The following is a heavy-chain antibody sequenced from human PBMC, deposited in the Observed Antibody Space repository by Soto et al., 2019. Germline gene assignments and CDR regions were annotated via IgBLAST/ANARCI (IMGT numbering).Heavy chain of an antibody. J-gene: IGHJ6*03. CDR3: AIPSGPVGYYYMDV. CDR2: VNPDGSEK. CDR1: GFTFSSYG. V-gene: IGHV3-7*05. D-gene: IGHD3-10*01. Sequence: HPGGSLRLSCAASGFTFSSYGMHWVRQAPGKGLEWVASVNPDGSEKHYVESVKGRFAISRDNAKNSMFLQMDSLRVEDTAVYYCAIPSGPVGYYYMDVWGKGTTVTVSS.